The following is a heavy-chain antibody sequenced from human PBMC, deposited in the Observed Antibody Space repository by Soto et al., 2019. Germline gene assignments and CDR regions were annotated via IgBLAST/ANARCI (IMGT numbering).Heavy chain of an antibody. CDR3: ASLYCSSTSCPLRN. J-gene: IGHJ4*02. Sequence: EVQLVESGGGLVQPGGSLRLSCAASGFTFSSYSMNWVRQAPGKGLEWVSYISSSSSTIHYADSVKGRFTISRDNAKNSLYLQMNSLRDEDTAVYYCASLYCSSTSCPLRNWGQGTLVTVSS. CDR2: ISSSSSTI. V-gene: IGHV3-48*02. CDR1: GFTFSSYS. D-gene: IGHD2-2*01.